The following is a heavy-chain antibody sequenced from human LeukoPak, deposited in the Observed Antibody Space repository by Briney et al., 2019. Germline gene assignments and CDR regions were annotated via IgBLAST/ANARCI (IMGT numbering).Heavy chain of an antibody. Sequence: SETLSLTCTVSGGSISTYYWSWIRQPPGKGLELIGYMYDSGSTNYNPSLKSRVTISVDTSKNQFSLRLSSVTAADTAVYYCARHGGSYTFDFWGQGVLVTVSS. D-gene: IGHD1-26*01. CDR3: ARHGGSYTFDF. J-gene: IGHJ4*02. V-gene: IGHV4-59*01. CDR2: MYDSGST. CDR1: GGSISTYY.